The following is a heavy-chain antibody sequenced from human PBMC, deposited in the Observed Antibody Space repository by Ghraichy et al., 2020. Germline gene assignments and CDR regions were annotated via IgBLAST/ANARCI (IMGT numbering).Heavy chain of an antibody. Sequence: GGSLRLSCAASGFSFSSNWMTWVRQAPGKGLEWVANIREDGNEKFYLDSVKGRFTISRDNAKNSVSLQMNSLTAGDTAVYYCARDRDILTGNDRFDAYDIWGQGTMVTVSS. J-gene: IGHJ3*02. CDR2: IREDGNEK. V-gene: IGHV3-7*03. CDR1: GFSFSSNW. D-gene: IGHD3-9*01. CDR3: ARDRDILTGNDRFDAYDI.